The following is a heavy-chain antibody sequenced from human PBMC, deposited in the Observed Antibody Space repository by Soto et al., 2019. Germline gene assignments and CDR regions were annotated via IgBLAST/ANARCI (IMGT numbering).Heavy chain of an antibody. CDR1: GGSISSSSYY. CDR3: ARYTILWGFDP. CDR2: IYYRGST. D-gene: IGHD3-3*01. Sequence: QLQLQESGPGLVKPSETLSLTCSVSGGSISSSSYYWGWIRQPPGKGLEWIGSIYYRGSTYYNPSLKCRVTISEDTSKNQFSLKLSSVTAADTAVYYCARYTILWGFDPWGQGTLVTVSS. J-gene: IGHJ5*02. V-gene: IGHV4-39*01.